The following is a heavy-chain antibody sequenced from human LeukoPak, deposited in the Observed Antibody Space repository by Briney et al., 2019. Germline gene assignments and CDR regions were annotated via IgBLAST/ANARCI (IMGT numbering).Heavy chain of an antibody. D-gene: IGHD6-6*01. CDR2: IYHSGST. V-gene: IGHV4-4*02. CDR3: ARRPDSWFDP. CDR1: GGSISSSNW. J-gene: IGHJ5*02. Sequence: SETLSLTCAVSGGSISSSNWWSWVRQPPGKGLEWIGEIYHSGSTNYNPSLKSRVTISVDKSENQFSLKLSSVTAADTAVYYCARRPDSWFDPWGQGTLVTVSS.